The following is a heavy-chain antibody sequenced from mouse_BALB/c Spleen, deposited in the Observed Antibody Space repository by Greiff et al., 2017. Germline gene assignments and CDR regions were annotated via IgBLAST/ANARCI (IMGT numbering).Heavy chain of an antibody. V-gene: IGHV5-6-4*01. J-gene: IGHJ2*01. Sequence: EVKLMESGGGLVKPGGSLKLSCAASGFTFSSYTMSWVRQTPEKRLEWVATISSGGSYTYYPDSVKGRFTISRDNAKNTLYLQMSSLKSEDTAMYYCTRDYYGSSSFDYWGQGTTLTVSS. CDR3: TRDYYGSSSFDY. CDR1: GFTFSSYT. D-gene: IGHD1-1*01. CDR2: ISSGGSYT.